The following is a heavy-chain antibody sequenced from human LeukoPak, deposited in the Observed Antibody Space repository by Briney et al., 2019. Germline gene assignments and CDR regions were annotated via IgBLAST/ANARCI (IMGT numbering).Heavy chain of an antibody. CDR2: LFSSSSYI. J-gene: IGHJ5*02. Sequence: QAXGXGXEWGSSLFSSSSYIYYPDSVNGRFTISRDNAKNSLYLQMNSLRAEDTAVYYCAGVRFDSSGYRFDLWGQGTLVTVSS. D-gene: IGHD3-22*01. V-gene: IGHV3-21*01. CDR3: AGVRFDSSGYRFDL.